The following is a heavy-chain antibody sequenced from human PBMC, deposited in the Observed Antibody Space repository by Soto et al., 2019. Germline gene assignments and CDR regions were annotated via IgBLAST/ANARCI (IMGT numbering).Heavy chain of an antibody. V-gene: IGHV4-61*01. CDR2: IYYSGST. Sequence: SETLSLTCTVSGGSVSSGSYYWSWIRQPPGKGLEWIGYIYYSGSTNYNPSLKSRVTISVDTSKNQFSLKLSSVTAADTAVYYCAREVAVAGSYYFDYWGQGTLVTVSS. J-gene: IGHJ4*02. CDR3: AREVAVAGSYYFDY. CDR1: GGSVSSGSYY. D-gene: IGHD6-19*01.